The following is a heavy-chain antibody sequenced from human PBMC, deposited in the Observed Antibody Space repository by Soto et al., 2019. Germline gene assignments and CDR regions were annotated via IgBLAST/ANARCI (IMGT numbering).Heavy chain of an antibody. CDR3: SRESYDFCSGRYGNFDY. Sequence: TLSLTCTVSGGSISSGDYYWSWIRQPPGKGLEWVGYIYYSGSTYYNPSLKSRVTRSVDTSKNQFYLKLSSVTAADTAVYYCSRESYDFCSGRYGNFDYWGQGTLVTVSS. CDR2: IYYSGST. V-gene: IGHV4-30-4*01. D-gene: IGHD3-3*01. J-gene: IGHJ4*02. CDR1: GGSISSGDYY.